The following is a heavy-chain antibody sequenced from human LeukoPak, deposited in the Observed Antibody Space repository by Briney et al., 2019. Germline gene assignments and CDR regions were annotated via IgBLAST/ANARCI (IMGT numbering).Heavy chain of an antibody. J-gene: IGHJ4*02. D-gene: IGHD3-22*01. CDR2: IYYSGST. V-gene: IGHV4-59*01. Sequence: NASETLSLTCTVSGGSISSYYWSWIRQPPGKGLEWIGYIYYSGSTNYNPSLKSRVTISVDTSKNQFSLKLSSVTAADTAVYYCARVHNYDSSGYYGGLEGGVLYYWGQGTLVTVSS. CDR1: GGSISSYY. CDR3: ARVHNYDSSGYYGGLEGGVLYY.